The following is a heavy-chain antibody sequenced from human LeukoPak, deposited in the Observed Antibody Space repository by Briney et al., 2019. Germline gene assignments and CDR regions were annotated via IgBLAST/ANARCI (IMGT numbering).Heavy chain of an antibody. CDR1: GYTFTGYY. Sequence: ASVKVSCKASGYTFTGYYMHWVRQAPGQGLEWMGWISAYNGNTNYAQKLQGRVTMTTDTSTSTAYMEMRSLRSDDTAVYYCARDRDRIAAHDAFDIWGQGTMVTVSS. CDR2: ISAYNGNT. D-gene: IGHD6-13*01. CDR3: ARDRDRIAAHDAFDI. V-gene: IGHV1-18*04. J-gene: IGHJ3*02.